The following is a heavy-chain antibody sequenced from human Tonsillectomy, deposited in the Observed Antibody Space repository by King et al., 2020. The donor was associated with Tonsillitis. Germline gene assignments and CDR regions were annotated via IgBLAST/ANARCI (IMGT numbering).Heavy chain of an antibody. CDR1: GLTFSNAW. Sequence: VQLVESGGGLVKPGGSLTLSCVASGLTFSNAWMTWVRQAPGKGLEWVGRIKSKTDGGTTDYAAPVKGRFTISRDDSKNTLFLQMNSLKTEDTAVYYCTTRDYATGAFDIWGQGTMVTVS. V-gene: IGHV3-15*01. J-gene: IGHJ3*02. D-gene: IGHD3-16*01. CDR2: IKSKTDGGTT. CDR3: TTRDYATGAFDI.